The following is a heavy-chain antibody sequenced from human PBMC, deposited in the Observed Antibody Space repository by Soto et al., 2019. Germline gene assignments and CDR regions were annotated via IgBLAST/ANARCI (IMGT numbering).Heavy chain of an antibody. V-gene: IGHV3-9*01. CDR1: GFFFDDYA. D-gene: IGHD3-10*01. CDR2: ISWNSGNI. Sequence: VQLVESGGGLVQPGRSLSPSCAASGFFFDDYAMHWVRQAPGKGLGWVSAISWNSGNIGYADSVKGRFTISRDNAKNSLYLQMNSLRTEDTAFYFCAKDMRSSQGGSYAAELWGQGTLVTVSS. J-gene: IGHJ4*02. CDR3: AKDMRSSQGGSYAAEL.